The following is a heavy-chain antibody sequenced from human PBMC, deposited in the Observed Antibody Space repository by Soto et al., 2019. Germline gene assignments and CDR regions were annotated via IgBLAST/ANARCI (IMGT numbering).Heavy chain of an antibody. CDR3: ARVYRRYDFWSGYYTYYFDY. CDR1: GGSISSYY. D-gene: IGHD3-3*01. V-gene: IGHV4-59*01. CDR2: IYYSWST. Sequence: QVQLQESGPGLVKPSETLSLTCTVSGGSISSYYWSWIRQPPGKGLEWIGYIYYSWSTNYNPSLNFRVTLSVDTSKNQFSLKLSSVTAADTAVYYCARVYRRYDFWSGYYTYYFDYWGQGTLVTVSS. J-gene: IGHJ4*02.